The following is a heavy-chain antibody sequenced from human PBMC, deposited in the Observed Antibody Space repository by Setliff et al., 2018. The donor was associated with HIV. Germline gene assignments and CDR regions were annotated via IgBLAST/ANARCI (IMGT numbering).Heavy chain of an antibody. Sequence: SETLSLTCSVSGDSISSGSYFWGWIRQTPGKGLEWIGRMYTSGVAKYNPSLESRVTMSVDTSKNQMSLELTSVTAADTAVYYCARDPKVEWDLLGAFDIWGQGTMVTV. CDR2: MYTSGVA. V-gene: IGHV4-61*02. D-gene: IGHD3-16*01. CDR1: GDSISSGSYF. CDR3: ARDPKVEWDLLGAFDI. J-gene: IGHJ3*02.